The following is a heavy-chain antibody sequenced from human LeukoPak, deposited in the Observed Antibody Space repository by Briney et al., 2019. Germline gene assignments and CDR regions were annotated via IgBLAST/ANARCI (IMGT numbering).Heavy chain of an antibody. CDR2: ISSSSSYI. D-gene: IGHD1-26*01. J-gene: IGHJ4*02. CDR1: GFTFSSYS. Sequence: GGSLRLSCAASGFTFSSYSMNWVRQAPGMGLEWVSSISSSSSYIYYADSVKGRFTISRDNAKNSLYLQMNSLRAEDTAVYYCARGLGLSPEVGATDYWGQGTLVTVSS. CDR3: ARGLGLSPEVGATDY. V-gene: IGHV3-21*01.